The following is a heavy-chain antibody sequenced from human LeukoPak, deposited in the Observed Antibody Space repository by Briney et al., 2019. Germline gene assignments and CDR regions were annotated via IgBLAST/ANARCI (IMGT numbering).Heavy chain of an antibody. D-gene: IGHD3-10*01. V-gene: IGHV1-18*01. Sequence: GASVKVSCKASGYTFTSYGISWVRQAPGQGLEWMGWISAYNGNTNYAQKLQGRVTMTTDTSTSTAYMELRSLRSDDTAVYYCARGRNYYYGSGSDNWFDPWGQGTLVTVSS. CDR1: GYTFTSYG. J-gene: IGHJ5*02. CDR2: ISAYNGNT. CDR3: ARGRNYYYGSGSDNWFDP.